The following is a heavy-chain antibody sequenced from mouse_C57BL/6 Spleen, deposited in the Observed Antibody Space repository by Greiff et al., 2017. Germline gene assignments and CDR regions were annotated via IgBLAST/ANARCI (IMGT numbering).Heavy chain of an antibody. CDR1: GFTFSSYA. CDR2: ISDGGSYT. V-gene: IGHV5-4*01. D-gene: IGHD1-1*01. J-gene: IGHJ1*03. Sequence: EVKLVESGGGLVKPGGSLKLSCAASGFTFSSYAMSWVRQTPEKRLEWVATISDGGSYTSYPDNVKCRFTISRDNAKNNLYLHMSHLKSEDTAMYYCARDYGSSYDWYFDVWGTGTTVTVSS. CDR3: ARDYGSSYDWYFDV.